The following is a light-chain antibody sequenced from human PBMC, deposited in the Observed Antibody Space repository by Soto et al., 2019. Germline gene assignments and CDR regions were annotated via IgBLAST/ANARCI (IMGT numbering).Light chain of an antibody. Sequence: QSVLTQPPSASGTPGQRVTISCSGSRSNIGSNAVSWYQQLPGTAPKLLIYNDNQRPSGVPDRFSASKSGTSASLAISGLQSEDEADYYCAAWDDSLNARGVFCVGTKFAVL. CDR2: NDN. CDR1: RSNIGSNA. V-gene: IGLV1-44*01. CDR3: AAWDDSLNARGV. J-gene: IGLJ3*02.